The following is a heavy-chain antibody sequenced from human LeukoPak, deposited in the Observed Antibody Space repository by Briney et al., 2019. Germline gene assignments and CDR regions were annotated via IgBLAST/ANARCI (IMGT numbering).Heavy chain of an antibody. J-gene: IGHJ4*02. CDR1: RFTFSSYS. Sequence: GGSLRLSCAASRFTFSSYSMNWVRQAPGKGLEWVSSISSSSSYIYYADSVKSRFTISRDNAKNSLYLQMNSLRAEDAAIYYCARDRPSRRPGMVGEYWGQGTLVTVSS. CDR2: ISSSSSYI. D-gene: IGHD5-18*01. CDR3: ARDRPSRRPGMVGEY. V-gene: IGHV3-21*01.